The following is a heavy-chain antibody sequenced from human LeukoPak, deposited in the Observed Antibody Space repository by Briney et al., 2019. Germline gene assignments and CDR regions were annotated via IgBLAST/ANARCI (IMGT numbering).Heavy chain of an antibody. D-gene: IGHD3-22*01. CDR1: GYTFTSYG. Sequence: ASVKVSCKASGYTFTSYGISWVRQAPGQGLEWMGWISAYNGNTNYAQKFQGRVTITADESTSTAYMELSSLRSEDTAVYYCARGYYDSSGYYYPFDYWGQGTLVTVSS. CDR3: ARGYYDSSGYYYPFDY. CDR2: ISAYNGNT. V-gene: IGHV1-18*01. J-gene: IGHJ4*02.